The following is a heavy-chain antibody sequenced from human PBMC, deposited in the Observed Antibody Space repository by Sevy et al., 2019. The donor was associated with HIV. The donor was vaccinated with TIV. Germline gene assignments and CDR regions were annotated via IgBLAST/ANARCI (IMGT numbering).Heavy chain of an antibody. CDR1: GGSISSYY. Sequence: SETLSLTCTVSGGSISSYYWSWIRQPPGKGLEWIGYIYYSGSTNYNPSLKSRVTIPVDTSKNKFSLKLSSVTAADAAVDYCAGGEGRWVQWSYYGMDVWGQGTTVTVSS. D-gene: IGHD1-1*01. CDR3: AGGEGRWVQWSYYGMDV. CDR2: IYYSGST. V-gene: IGHV4-59*01. J-gene: IGHJ6*02.